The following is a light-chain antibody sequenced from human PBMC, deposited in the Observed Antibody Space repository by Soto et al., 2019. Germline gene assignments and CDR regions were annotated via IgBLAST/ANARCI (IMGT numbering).Light chain of an antibody. J-gene: IGKJ1*01. CDR1: QSVSSDW. Sequence: TVLTQSPGTLSLYPGERAALSCRASQSVSSDWLDWYQQKPDQPPRLLINGASNSTTGILARFRGSGSGTDFTLTISRLEPEDFAFYFCQDYHGSPPTFGQGTMVEIK. V-gene: IGKV3-20*01. CDR3: QDYHGSPPT. CDR2: GAS.